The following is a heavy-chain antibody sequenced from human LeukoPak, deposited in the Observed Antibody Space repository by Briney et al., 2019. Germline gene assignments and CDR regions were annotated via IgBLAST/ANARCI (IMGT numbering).Heavy chain of an antibody. CDR1: GGSISSSSYY. Sequence: SETLSLTCTVSGGSISSSSYYWGWIRQPPGKGLEWIGSIYYSGSTYYNPSLKSRVTISVDTSKNQFSLKLSSVTAADTAVYYCAVKSGYEGGGYYYYYMDVWGKGTTVTVSS. CDR3: AVKSGYEGGGYYYYYMDV. D-gene: IGHD5-12*01. J-gene: IGHJ6*03. V-gene: IGHV4-39*07. CDR2: IYYSGST.